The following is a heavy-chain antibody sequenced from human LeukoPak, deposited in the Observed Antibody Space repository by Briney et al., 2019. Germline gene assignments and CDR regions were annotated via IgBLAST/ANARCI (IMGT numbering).Heavy chain of an antibody. CDR1: QFTFSSYD. D-gene: IGHD6-19*01. CDR2: IRYDGSNK. Sequence: GGSLRHSCAASQFTFSSYDIHWVRQAPGKGLEWVAYIRYDGSNKYYADSVRGRFTISRDNSKNTLYLQMNSLRAEDTAVYFCTKGSKAVLFTRDHYMDVWGKGTTVTISS. J-gene: IGHJ6*03. CDR3: TKGSKAVLFTRDHYMDV. V-gene: IGHV3-30*02.